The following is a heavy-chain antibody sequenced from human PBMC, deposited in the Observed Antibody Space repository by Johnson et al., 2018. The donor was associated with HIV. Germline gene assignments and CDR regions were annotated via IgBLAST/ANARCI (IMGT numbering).Heavy chain of an antibody. J-gene: IGHJ3*02. V-gene: IGHV3-9*01. CDR1: GFTFDDYA. CDR2: LRWNSGSI. CDR3: AKDLTRYGGNYYAFDI. D-gene: IGHD4-23*01. Sequence: VQLVESGGGVVRPGGSLRLSCAASGFTFDDYAMHWVRQAPGKGLEWVSGLRWNSGSIGYAGSVKGRLTNSRDHAKNSLYLQMNSLSAEDTSLYSCAKDLTRYGGNYYAFDIWGQGTMVTVSS.